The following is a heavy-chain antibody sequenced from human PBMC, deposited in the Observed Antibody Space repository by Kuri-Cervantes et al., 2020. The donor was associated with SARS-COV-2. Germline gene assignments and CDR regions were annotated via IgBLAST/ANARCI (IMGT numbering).Heavy chain of an antibody. Sequence: SETLSLTCTVSGGSISSYYWSWIRQPAGKGLEWIGRIYTSGSTNYNPSLKSRVTMSVDTSKNQFSLKLSSVTAADTAVYYCARELTYYDFWSGYSPAYYSDYWGQGTLVTVSS. CDR2: IYTSGST. CDR1: GGSISSYY. J-gene: IGHJ4*02. CDR3: ARELTYYDFWSGYSPAYYSDY. D-gene: IGHD3-3*01. V-gene: IGHV4-4*07.